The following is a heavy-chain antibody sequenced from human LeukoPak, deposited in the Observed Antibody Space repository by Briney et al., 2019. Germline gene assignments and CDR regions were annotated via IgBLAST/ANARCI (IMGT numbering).Heavy chain of an antibody. Sequence: ASVKVSCKVSGYTLTELSMHWVRQAPGKGLEWMGGFDPEDGETIYAQKFQGRVTMTEDTSTDTAYMELGSLRSEDTAVYYCATKGWDPPLVRSVYFQHWGQGTLVTVSS. CDR3: ATKGWDPPLVRSVYFQH. V-gene: IGHV1-24*01. CDR1: GYTLTELS. J-gene: IGHJ1*01. D-gene: IGHD1-26*01. CDR2: FDPEDGET.